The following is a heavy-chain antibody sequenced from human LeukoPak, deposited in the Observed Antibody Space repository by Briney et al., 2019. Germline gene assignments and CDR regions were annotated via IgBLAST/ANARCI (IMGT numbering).Heavy chain of an antibody. V-gene: IGHV3-30*18. J-gene: IGHJ4*02. CDR3: AKGYGSGSYGVDY. CDR1: GFTFSNYG. CDR2: VSYDASNR. Sequence: GGSLRLSCAASGFTFSNYGMHWVRQAPGKGLEWVAFVSYDASNRYYADSVRGRFTISRDNSKNTLYLQMNSPTADATADDTAVYYCAKGYGSGSYGVDYWGQGTLVTGSS. D-gene: IGHD3-10*01.